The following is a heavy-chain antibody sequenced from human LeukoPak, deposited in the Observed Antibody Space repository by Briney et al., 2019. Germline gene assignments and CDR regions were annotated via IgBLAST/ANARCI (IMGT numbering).Heavy chain of an antibody. Sequence: GRSLRLSCAASGFTFSSYAIHWVRQAPGKGLEWVAVISYDGSNKYYADSVKGRFTISRDNSKNTLYLQMNSLRAEDTAVYYCARGRGTAAMYYYYGMDVWGQGTTVTVSS. D-gene: IGHD2-2*01. CDR1: GFTFSSYA. V-gene: IGHV3-30-3*01. CDR2: ISYDGSNK. CDR3: ARGRGTAAMYYYYGMDV. J-gene: IGHJ6*02.